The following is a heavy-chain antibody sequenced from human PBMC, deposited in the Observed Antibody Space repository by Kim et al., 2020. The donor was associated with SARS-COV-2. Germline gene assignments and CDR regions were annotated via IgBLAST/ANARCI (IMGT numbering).Heavy chain of an antibody. J-gene: IGHJ2*01. Sequence: GGSLRLSCAASGFTFSSYAMSWVRQAPGKGLEWVSAISGSGGSTYYADSVKGRFTISRDNSKNTLYLQMNSLRAEDTAVYYCAKSGSYGTHHWYFDLWGRGTLVTVSS. D-gene: IGHD5-18*01. CDR3: AKSGSYGTHHWYFDL. CDR2: ISGSGGST. CDR1: GFTFSSYA. V-gene: IGHV3-23*01.